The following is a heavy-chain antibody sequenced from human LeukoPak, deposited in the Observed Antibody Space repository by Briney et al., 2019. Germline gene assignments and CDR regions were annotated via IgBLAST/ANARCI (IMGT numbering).Heavy chain of an antibody. J-gene: IGHJ4*02. Sequence: GGSLRLSCAASGFSVSDNYMSWGRQAPGKGLEWVSVIYTGGSTYYADSVRGRFTISRDNSKNTLFLQMNSLRAEDTAVYYCASRDGYKFGYWGQGILVTVSS. CDR2: IYTGGST. CDR3: ASRDGYKFGY. CDR1: GFSVSDNY. V-gene: IGHV3-53*01. D-gene: IGHD5-24*01.